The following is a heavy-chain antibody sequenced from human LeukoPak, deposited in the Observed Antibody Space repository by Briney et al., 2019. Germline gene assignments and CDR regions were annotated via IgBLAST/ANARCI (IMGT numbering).Heavy chain of an antibody. D-gene: IGHD7-27*01. CDR1: RFTFSSYA. CDR2: ISYAGSNK. CDR3: ARDRGELGTLDY. Sequence: GRSLRLSCAASRFTFSSYAMHWVRQAPGKGLEWVAVISYAGSNKYYADSVKGRFTISRDNSKNTLYLQMNSLRAEDTAVYYCARDRGELGTLDYWGQGTLVTVSS. V-gene: IGHV3-30*04. J-gene: IGHJ4*02.